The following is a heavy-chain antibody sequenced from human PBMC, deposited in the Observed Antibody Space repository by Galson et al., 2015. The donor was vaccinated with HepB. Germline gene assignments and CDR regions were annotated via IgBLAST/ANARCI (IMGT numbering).Heavy chain of an antibody. CDR2: ISYHGSKK. CDR1: GFTFSSFG. D-gene: IGHD6-13*01. V-gene: IGHV3-30*03. Sequence: SLRLSCAVSGFTFSSFGMHWVRQAPDKGPEWVAFISYHGSKKYHSESVRGRFTISRDNSKNTLYLQMNSLRVEDTAVYYCATQEQLVPLSLDSWGQGTLVTVSS. J-gene: IGHJ4*02. CDR3: ATQEQLVPLSLDS.